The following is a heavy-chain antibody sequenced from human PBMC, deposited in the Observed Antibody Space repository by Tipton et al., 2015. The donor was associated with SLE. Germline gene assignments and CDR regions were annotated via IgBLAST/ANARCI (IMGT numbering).Heavy chain of an antibody. CDR3: ARQMGPGYFDY. CDR1: GGSISSSSYY. Sequence: LRLSCTVSGGSISSSSYYWGWIRQPPGKGLEWIGSIYYSGSTYYNPSLKSRVTISVDTSKNQFSLKLSSVTAADTAVYYCARQMGPGYFDYWGQGTLVTVSS. V-gene: IGHV4-39*07. J-gene: IGHJ4*02. D-gene: IGHD5-24*01. CDR2: IYYSGST.